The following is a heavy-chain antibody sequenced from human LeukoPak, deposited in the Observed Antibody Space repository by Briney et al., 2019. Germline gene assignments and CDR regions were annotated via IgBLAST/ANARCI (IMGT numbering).Heavy chain of an antibody. V-gene: IGHV3-30*14. Sequence: PGGSLRLSCAASGFTFSSYAMHWVRQAPGKGLEWVAVISYDGSNKYYADSVKGRFTISRDNSKNTLCLQMNSLGAEDTAVYYCARTYDSFGPSAIGLFDFWGQGALVTVSS. D-gene: IGHD3-22*01. CDR2: ISYDGSNK. CDR3: ARTYDSFGPSAIGLFDF. J-gene: IGHJ4*02. CDR1: GFTFSSYA.